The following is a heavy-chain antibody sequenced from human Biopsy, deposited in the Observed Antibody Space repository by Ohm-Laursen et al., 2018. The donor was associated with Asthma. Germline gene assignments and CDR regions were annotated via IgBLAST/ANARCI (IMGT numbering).Heavy chain of an antibody. V-gene: IGHV1-18*01. CDR3: ARAVDYSHYYGIDV. Sequence: VKISCKTSGYTFNSAGITWVRQAPGQGLEWMGWISVYNGNTKVTQKLQDRVTMITDTSTSTAYMELRSLRSDDTAVYFCARAVDYSHYYGIDVWGQGTTVTVS. CDR1: GYTFNSAG. D-gene: IGHD3-10*01. J-gene: IGHJ6*02. CDR2: ISVYNGNT.